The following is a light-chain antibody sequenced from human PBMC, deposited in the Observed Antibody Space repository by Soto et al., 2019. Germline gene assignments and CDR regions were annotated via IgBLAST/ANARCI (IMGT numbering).Light chain of an antibody. CDR1: SSDVGSYNL. CDR2: EGS. CDR3: CSYAGSSTVV. J-gene: IGLJ2*01. Sequence: QSVLTQPASVSGSPGQSITISCTGTSSDVGSYNLVSWYQQHPGKAPKLMIYEGSKRPSGVSNRFSGSKSGNTASLTISGLQAGDEADYYCCSYAGSSTVVFGGGTKLTVL. V-gene: IGLV2-23*01.